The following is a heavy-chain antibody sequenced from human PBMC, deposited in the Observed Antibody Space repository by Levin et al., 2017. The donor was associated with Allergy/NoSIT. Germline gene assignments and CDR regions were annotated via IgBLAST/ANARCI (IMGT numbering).Heavy chain of an antibody. CDR1: GFSLSASGVG. Sequence: SGPTLVKPTQTLTLTCTFSGFSLSASGVGVGYIRQPPGKALEWLALIFWDDEKRYRPSLKTRLTITKDTSKNQVVLTMTNMDPLDTGTYYCAHTRDIIMVERGTPTGGWFDPWGQGTLVTVSS. J-gene: IGHJ5*02. D-gene: IGHD2-15*01. CDR2: IFWDDEK. V-gene: IGHV2-5*02. CDR3: AHTRDIIMVERGTPTGGWFDP.